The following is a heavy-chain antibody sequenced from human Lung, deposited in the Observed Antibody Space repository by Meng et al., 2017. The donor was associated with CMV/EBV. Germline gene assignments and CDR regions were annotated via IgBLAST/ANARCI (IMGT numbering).Heavy chain of an antibody. Sequence: SXTXSLXCDVSGGSIWGSKWWSWVRQSPGKGLEWLGEISHSGRTNYNPSLKRRVTISVDRSNNQFSLNLTSVTAADTALYYCARGVHGDTHYYGMDVWGQGXTVTVSS. CDR3: ARGVHGDTHYYGMDV. CDR1: GGSIWGSKW. CDR2: ISHSGRT. D-gene: IGHD4-17*01. J-gene: IGHJ6*02. V-gene: IGHV4-4*02.